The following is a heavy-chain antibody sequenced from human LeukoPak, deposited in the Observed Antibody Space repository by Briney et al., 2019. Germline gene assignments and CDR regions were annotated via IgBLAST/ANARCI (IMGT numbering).Heavy chain of an antibody. CDR2: ISYDGSNK. J-gene: IGHJ5*02. V-gene: IGHV3-30*04. Sequence: GRSRRLSCAASGFTFSSYAMHWVRQAPGKGLEWVAVISYDGSNKYYADSVKGRFTISRDNSKNTLYLQMNSLRAEDTAVYYCARGSRQSSSWYPIDPWGQGTLVTVSS. CDR3: ARGSRQSSSWYPIDP. CDR1: GFTFSSYA. D-gene: IGHD6-13*01.